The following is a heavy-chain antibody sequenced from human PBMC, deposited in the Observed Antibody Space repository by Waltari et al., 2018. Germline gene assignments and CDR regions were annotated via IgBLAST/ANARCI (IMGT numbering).Heavy chain of an antibody. D-gene: IGHD5-18*01. Sequence: QVLLVQSGAEVKKPGASVKVSCKVSGYTLTELSMHWVRPAHGKGLEWMGGFDPEDSETIYAQKFQGRVTMTEDTSTDTAYMELSSLRSEDTAVYYCATTVIGGYSYGPLNWFDPWGQGTLVTVSS. J-gene: IGHJ5*02. CDR2: FDPEDSET. CDR3: ATTVIGGYSYGPLNWFDP. CDR1: GYTLTELS. V-gene: IGHV1-24*01.